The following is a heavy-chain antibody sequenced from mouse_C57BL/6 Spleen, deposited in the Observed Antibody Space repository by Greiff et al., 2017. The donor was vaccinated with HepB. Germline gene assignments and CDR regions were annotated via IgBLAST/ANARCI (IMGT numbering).Heavy chain of an antibody. V-gene: IGHV1-50*01. D-gene: IGHD3-2*02. J-gene: IGHJ3*01. CDR1: GYTFTSYW. Sequence: VQLQQPGAELVKPGASVKLSCKASGYTFTSYWMQWVKQRPGQGLEWIGEIDPSDSYTNCNQKFKGKATLTVDTSSSTAYMQLSSLTSEDSAVYYCARGGAQATGFAYWGQGTLVTVSA. CDR3: ARGGAQATGFAY. CDR2: IDPSDSYT.